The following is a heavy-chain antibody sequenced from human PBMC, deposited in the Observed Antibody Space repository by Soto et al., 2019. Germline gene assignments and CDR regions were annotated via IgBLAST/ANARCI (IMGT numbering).Heavy chain of an antibody. Sequence: PSQTLSLTCAISGDSVSSNSAAWNWIRQSPSRGLEWLGRTYYRSKWYNDYAVSVKSRITINPDTSKNQFSLQLNSVTPEDTAVYYCARFREWFGEPNSFRYYYGMDVWGQGTTVTVSS. CDR3: ARFREWFGEPNSFRYYYGMDV. CDR2: TYYRSKWYN. D-gene: IGHD3-10*01. J-gene: IGHJ6*02. V-gene: IGHV6-1*01. CDR1: GDSVSSNSAA.